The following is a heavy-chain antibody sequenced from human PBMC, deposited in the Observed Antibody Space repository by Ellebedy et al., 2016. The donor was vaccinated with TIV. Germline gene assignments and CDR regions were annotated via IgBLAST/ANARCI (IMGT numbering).Heavy chain of an antibody. D-gene: IGHD1-26*01. CDR1: GYTLTELS. V-gene: IGHV1-24*01. J-gene: IGHJ6*02. CDR3: ARGGGQNYYYGMDV. CDR2: FDPEDGET. Sequence: ASVKVSCKVSGYTLTELSMHWVRQAPGKGLEWMGGFDPEDGETIYAQKFQGRVTMTEDTSTDTAYMELSSLRSEDTAVYYCARGGGQNYYYGMDVWGQGTTVTVSS.